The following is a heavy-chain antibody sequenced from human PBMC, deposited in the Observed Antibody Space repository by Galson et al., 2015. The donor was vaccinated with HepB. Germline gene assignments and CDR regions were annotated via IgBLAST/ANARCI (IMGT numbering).Heavy chain of an antibody. Sequence: QSGAEVKKPGESLKISCKASGYSFRNYWIGWVRQMPGKGLERMGIIYRGDSETRYSPSFQGQVTLSADKSTNTAYLQWSSLKASDTAMYYCARLGHEGYHYYGMDVWGQGTTVTVSS. J-gene: IGHJ6*02. CDR1: GYSFRNYW. CDR3: ARLGHEGYHYYGMDV. CDR2: IYRGDSET. D-gene: IGHD2-2*01. V-gene: IGHV5-51*01.